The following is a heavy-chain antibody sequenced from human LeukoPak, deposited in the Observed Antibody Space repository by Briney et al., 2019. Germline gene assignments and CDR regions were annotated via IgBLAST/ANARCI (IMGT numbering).Heavy chain of an antibody. CDR3: ARGREYYALWSGLVYFDY. V-gene: IGHV4-38-2*02. Sequence: PSETLSLTCTVSGYSISSGHYWGWIRQPPGKGLEWIGSIFHSGTTYHSPSLKSRVTISVDTSKNQFSLKLSSVTAADTAVYYCARGREYYALWSGLVYFDYWGQGTLVTVSS. CDR1: GYSISSGHY. D-gene: IGHD3-3*01. J-gene: IGHJ4*02. CDR2: IFHSGTT.